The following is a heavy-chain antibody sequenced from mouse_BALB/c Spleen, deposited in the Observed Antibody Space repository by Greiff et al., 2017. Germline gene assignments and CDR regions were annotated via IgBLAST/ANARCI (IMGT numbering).Heavy chain of an antibody. Sequence: VQLQQPGAELVKPGASVKLSCKASGYTFTSYWMHWVKQRPGQGLEWIGEINPSNGRTNYNEKFKSKATLTVDKSSSTAYMQLSSLTSEDSAVYYCALYDGYFFFAYWGQGTLVTVSA. CDR3: ALYDGYFFFAY. J-gene: IGHJ3*01. CDR2: INPSNGRT. V-gene: IGHV1S81*02. CDR1: GYTFTSYW. D-gene: IGHD2-3*01.